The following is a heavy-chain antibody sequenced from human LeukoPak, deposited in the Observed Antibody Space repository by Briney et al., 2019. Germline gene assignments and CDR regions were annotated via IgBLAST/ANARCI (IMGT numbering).Heavy chain of an antibody. V-gene: IGHV3-23*01. J-gene: IGHJ4*02. D-gene: IGHD3-22*01. CDR3: AKQGITMIVVVLYYFDY. CDR2: ISGSGGST. CDR1: GFTFSSYA. Sequence: GGSLRLSCAASGFTFSSYAMSWVRQAPGKGLEWVSAISGSGGSTYYADSVKGRFTISRDNSKNTLYLQMNSLGAEDTAVYYCAKQGITMIVVVLYYFDYWGQGTLVTVSS.